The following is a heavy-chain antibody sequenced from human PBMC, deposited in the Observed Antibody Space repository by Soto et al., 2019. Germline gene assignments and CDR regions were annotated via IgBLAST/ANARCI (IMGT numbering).Heavy chain of an antibody. J-gene: IGHJ6*02. CDR3: ARPADPPYFDRSSLGYGMDD. Sequence: QVPLVQSGAEVKKPGSSVKVSCKASGGTFSSYAISWVRQAPGQGLEWMGGIIPIFGTANYAQKFQGRVTITADKSASTAYMELSSLRSEDTAVYYCARPADPPYFDRSSLGYGMDDWGQGTKVTVSS. D-gene: IGHD3-9*01. CDR2: IIPIFGTA. V-gene: IGHV1-69*06. CDR1: GGTFSSYA.